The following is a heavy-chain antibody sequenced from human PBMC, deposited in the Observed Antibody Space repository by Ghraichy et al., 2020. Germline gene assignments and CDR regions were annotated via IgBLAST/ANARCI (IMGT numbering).Heavy chain of an antibody. D-gene: IGHD2-21*01. CDR2: IKSKTDGETT. CDR1: GFTFNNAW. J-gene: IGHJ4*02. Sequence: GGSLRLSCAASGFTFNNAWMSWVRQAPGKGLEWVGRIKSKTDGETTDYAAPVKGRFIISRDDSQNTVYLQMNSLKTEDTAVYYCSTDPPPYFGPDCYPQVGYWGQGTLVAVSS. V-gene: IGHV3-15*01. CDR3: STDPPPYFGPDCYPQVGY.